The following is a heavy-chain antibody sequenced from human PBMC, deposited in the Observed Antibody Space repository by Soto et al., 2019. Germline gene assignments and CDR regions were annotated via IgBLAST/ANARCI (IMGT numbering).Heavy chain of an antibody. CDR3: ARPPGYISDWYYFDL. V-gene: IGHV1-2*02. Sequence: QVQLVQSGAEVKKPGASVKVSCEASGYTFIDYYMHWVRQAPGQGFEWMGRISPKSGGTNYAQKFQGRVTMTWDTSLNTAYMDLSSFMSEDTAVYYCARPPGYISDWYYFDLWGQGTLVTVSS. D-gene: IGHD6-19*01. CDR2: ISPKSGGT. J-gene: IGHJ4*02. CDR1: GYTFIDYY.